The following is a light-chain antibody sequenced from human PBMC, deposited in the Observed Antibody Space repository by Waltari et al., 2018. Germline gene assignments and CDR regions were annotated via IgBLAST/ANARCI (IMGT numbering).Light chain of an antibody. CDR2: EDV. CDR3: QVWDSSTDV. CDR1: KLGERY. Sequence: SYELTQPPSASVSPGQTASIICSGDKLGERYASWYQQKAGQSPMWVIFEDVERPSGIPERFSGSNSGNTATLTISGTQAMDEADYYCQVWDSSTDVFGGGTKLTVL. V-gene: IGLV3-1*01. J-gene: IGLJ2*01.